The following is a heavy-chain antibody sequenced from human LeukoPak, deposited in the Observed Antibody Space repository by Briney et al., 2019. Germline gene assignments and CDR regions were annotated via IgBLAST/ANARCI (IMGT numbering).Heavy chain of an antibody. CDR1: GFTFSSYA. Sequence: GGSLRLSCAASGFTFSSYAMHWVRQAPGKGLEWVAVISYDGSNKYYADSVKGRFTISRDNSKNTLYLQMDSLRAEDTAVYYCARDGYIVGAKYYFDYWGQGTLVTVSS. CDR2: ISYDGSNK. D-gene: IGHD1-26*01. V-gene: IGHV3-30*04. CDR3: ARDGYIVGAKYYFDY. J-gene: IGHJ4*02.